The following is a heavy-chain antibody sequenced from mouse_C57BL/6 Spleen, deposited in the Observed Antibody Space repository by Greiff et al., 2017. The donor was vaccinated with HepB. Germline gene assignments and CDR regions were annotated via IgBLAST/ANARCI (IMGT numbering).Heavy chain of an antibody. V-gene: IGHV1-69*01. CDR3: ARRRAQALDY. J-gene: IGHJ2*01. CDR2: IDPSDSYT. CDR1: GYTFTSYW. Sequence: VQLQQPGAELVMPGASVKLSCKASGYTFTSYWMHWVKQRPGQGLEWIGEIDPSDSYTNYNQKFKGKSTLTVDKSSSTAYMQLSSLTSEDSAVYYCARRRAQALDYWGQGTTLTVSS. D-gene: IGHD3-2*02.